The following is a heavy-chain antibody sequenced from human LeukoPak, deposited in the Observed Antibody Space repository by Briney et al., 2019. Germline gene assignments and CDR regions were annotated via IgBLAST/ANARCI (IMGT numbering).Heavy chain of an antibody. CDR3: ASLGPYCSSTSCYRFGPYYYYMDV. D-gene: IGHD2-2*02. CDR1: GYTFTGYY. J-gene: IGHJ6*03. Sequence: GVSVKVSCKASGYTFTGYYMHWVRQAPGQGLEWMGRINPNSGGTNYAQKFQGRVTMTRDTSISTAYMELSRLRSDDTAVYYCASLGPYCSSTSCYRFGPYYYYMDVWGKGTTVTVSS. CDR2: INPNSGGT. V-gene: IGHV1-2*06.